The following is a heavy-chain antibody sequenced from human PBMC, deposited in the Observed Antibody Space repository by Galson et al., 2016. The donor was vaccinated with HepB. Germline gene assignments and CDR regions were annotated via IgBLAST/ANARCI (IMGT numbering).Heavy chain of an antibody. CDR2: IWYDGSHQ. V-gene: IGHV3-33*06. J-gene: IGHJ4*02. CDR1: GFTFSNYA. D-gene: IGHD1-1*01. Sequence: SLRLSCAASGFTFSNYAMHWVRQAPGKGLEWVAAIWYDGSHQYYADSVKGRFTISRDNSKNTLYLQMNSLRAEDTAVYYCAKEGRQYGHDDFDHWGQGTLVTVSS. CDR3: AKEGRQYGHDDFDH.